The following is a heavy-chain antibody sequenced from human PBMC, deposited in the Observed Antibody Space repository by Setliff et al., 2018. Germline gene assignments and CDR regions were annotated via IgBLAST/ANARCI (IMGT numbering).Heavy chain of an antibody. D-gene: IGHD5-18*01. J-gene: IGHJ4*02. CDR3: ATSVSWIQLVLYPQGHPEPFDY. Sequence: ASVKVSCKVSGYTLTELSMHWVRQAPGKGLEWMGGFDPEDGETIYAQKFQGRVTMTEDTSTDTAYMELRSLRSEDTAVYYCATSVSWIQLVLYPQGHPEPFDYWGQGTLVTVSS. CDR2: FDPEDGET. V-gene: IGHV1-24*01. CDR1: GYTLTELS.